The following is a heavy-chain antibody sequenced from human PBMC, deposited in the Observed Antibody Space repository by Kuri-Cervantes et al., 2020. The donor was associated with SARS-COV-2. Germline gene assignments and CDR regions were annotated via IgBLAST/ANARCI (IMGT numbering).Heavy chain of an antibody. J-gene: IGHJ6*03. Sequence: ASVKVSCKASGYTFTSHDINWVRQATGQGLESMGWMNPNSGNTGYAQKFQGRVTITRNTSISTAYMGLSSLRSDDTAVYYCARDRGDITIFGVVLGYMDVWGKGTTVTVSS. CDR2: MNPNSGNT. V-gene: IGHV1-8*03. CDR3: ARDRGDITIFGVVLGYMDV. D-gene: IGHD3-3*01. CDR1: GYTFTSHD.